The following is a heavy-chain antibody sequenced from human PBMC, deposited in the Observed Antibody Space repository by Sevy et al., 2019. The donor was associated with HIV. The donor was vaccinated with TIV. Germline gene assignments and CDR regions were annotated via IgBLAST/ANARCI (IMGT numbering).Heavy chain of an antibody. CDR1: GFSFSSYS. CDR3: ARDDHWAFDY. J-gene: IGHJ4*02. D-gene: IGHD7-27*01. CDR2: ISSSSGTI. V-gene: IGHV3-48*01. Sequence: GGSLRLSCVTSGFSFSSYSMNWVRQAPGKGLEWVSYISSSSGTISYADSVKGRLTISRVNAKNSLFLQMNSLRAEDTAVYYCARDDHWAFDYWGQGALVTVSS.